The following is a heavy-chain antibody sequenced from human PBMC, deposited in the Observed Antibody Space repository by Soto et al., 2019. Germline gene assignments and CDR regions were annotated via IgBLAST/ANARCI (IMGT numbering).Heavy chain of an antibody. Sequence: VGSLRLSCAASGFTFTNYAMNLVRQAPWKALEWVSVISDSGGRTHYADSVKGRFAISRDNSKNTLYLQMNSLRAEDTAVYYCVKEAGRYDFWSGYSYWGQGTLVTVYS. D-gene: IGHD3-3*01. V-gene: IGHV3-23*01. CDR1: GFTFTNYA. J-gene: IGHJ4*02. CDR3: VKEAGRYDFWSGYSY. CDR2: ISDSGGRT.